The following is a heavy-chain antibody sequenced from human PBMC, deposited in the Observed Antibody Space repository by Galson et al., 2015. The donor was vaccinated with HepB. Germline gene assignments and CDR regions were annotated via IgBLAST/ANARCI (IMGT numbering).Heavy chain of an antibody. CDR2: ISSSSSTI. V-gene: IGHV3-48*02. Sequence: SLRLSCAASGFTFSSYSMNWVRQAPGKGLEWVSYISSSSSTIYYADSVKGRFTISRDNAKNSLYLQMNSLRDEDTAVYYCARRPSWGLTYFDYYCMDVWGQGTTVTVSS. CDR1: GFTFSSYS. J-gene: IGHJ6*02. CDR3: ARRPSWGLTYFDYYCMDV. D-gene: IGHD2-2*01.